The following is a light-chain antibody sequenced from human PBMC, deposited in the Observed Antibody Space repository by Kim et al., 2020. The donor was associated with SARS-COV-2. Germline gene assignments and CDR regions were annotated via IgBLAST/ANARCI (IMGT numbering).Light chain of an antibody. CDR3: QSADSSGTYGV. J-gene: IGLJ3*02. Sequence: PGQTTRITCSGDALPKQYAYWYQQKPGQAPVLVIYKDSERPSGIPERFSGSSSGTTVTLTISGVQAEDEADYYCQSADSSGTYGVFGGGTKLTVL. CDR1: ALPKQY. V-gene: IGLV3-25*03. CDR2: KDS.